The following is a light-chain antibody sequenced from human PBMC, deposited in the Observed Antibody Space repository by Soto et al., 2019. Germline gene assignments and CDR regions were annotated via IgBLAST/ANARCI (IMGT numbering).Light chain of an antibody. CDR1: SSDVGGYNY. CDR2: EVS. Sequence: ALTQPASVSGSPGQSITISCTGTSSDVGGYNYVSWYQQHPGKAPKLMIYEVSNRPSGVSNRFSGSKSGNTASLTISALQAEDEADYYCSSYTSSSTGVFGTGTKVTVL. V-gene: IGLV2-14*01. CDR3: SSYTSSSTGV. J-gene: IGLJ1*01.